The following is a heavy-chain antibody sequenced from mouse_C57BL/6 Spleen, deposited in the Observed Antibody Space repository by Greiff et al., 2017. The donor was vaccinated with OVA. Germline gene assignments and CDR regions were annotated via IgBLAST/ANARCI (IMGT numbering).Heavy chain of an antibody. D-gene: IGHD3-1*01. CDR3: TRGGLVDY. Sequence: QVQLKESGAELVRPGASVTLSCKASGYTFTDYEMHWVKQTPVHGLEWIGAIDPETGGTAYNQKFKGKAILTADKSSSTAYMELRSLTSEDSAVYYCTRGGLVDYWGQGTSLTVSS. CDR2: IDPETGGT. CDR1: GYTFTDYE. V-gene: IGHV1-15*01. J-gene: IGHJ2*02.